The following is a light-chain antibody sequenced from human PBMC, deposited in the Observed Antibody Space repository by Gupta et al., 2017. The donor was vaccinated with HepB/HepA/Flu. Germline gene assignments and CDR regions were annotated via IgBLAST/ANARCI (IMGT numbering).Light chain of an antibody. CDR2: DVS. V-gene: IGLV2-14*03. CDR1: SSDVGGNNY. Sequence: QSALTQPASGSGSPGQPITIPCPGPSSDVGGNNYVSWYQQHPGKAPQLIIYDVSNRPSGVSNRFSGSKSGNTASLTISGLQTEDEADYYCSSYTSSSTPNCVFGGGTKLTVL. CDR3: SSYTSSSTPNCV. J-gene: IGLJ3*02.